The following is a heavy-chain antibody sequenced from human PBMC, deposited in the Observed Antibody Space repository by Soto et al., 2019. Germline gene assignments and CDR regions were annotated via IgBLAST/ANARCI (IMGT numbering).Heavy chain of an antibody. CDR2: IYYSGST. Sequence: QVQLQESGPGLVKPSETLSLTCTVSGGSISSYYWSWIRQPPGKGLEWIGYIYYSGSTNYNPSLKSRVTTSVDTSKNQFSLKLGSVTAADTAVDYWAGTYSAKGGGFDYWGQGTLVTVSS. CDR1: GGSISSYY. J-gene: IGHJ4*02. CDR3: AGTYSAKGGGFDY. V-gene: IGHV4-59*01. D-gene: IGHD4-4*01.